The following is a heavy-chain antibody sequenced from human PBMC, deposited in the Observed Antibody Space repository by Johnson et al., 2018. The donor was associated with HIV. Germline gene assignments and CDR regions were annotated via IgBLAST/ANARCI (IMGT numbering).Heavy chain of an antibody. D-gene: IGHD2-21*02. CDR3: ARLFVVTATYDAFDI. J-gene: IGHJ3*02. CDR1: GFTFSSYW. V-gene: IGHV3-74*01. Sequence: VQLVESGGGLVQPGGSLRLSCAASGFTFSSYWMHWVRQVPGEGLVWVSRINSDGSSTSYADSVKGRFTISRDNAKNTLYLQMNSLRAEDTAVYYCARLFVVTATYDAFDIWGQGTMVTVSS. CDR2: INSDGSST.